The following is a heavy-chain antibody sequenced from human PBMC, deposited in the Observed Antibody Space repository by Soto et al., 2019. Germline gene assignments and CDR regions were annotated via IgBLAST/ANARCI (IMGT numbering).Heavy chain of an antibody. V-gene: IGHV4-4*07. Sequence: KASETLSLNCSVSVGSMKSYWWSWIRQPAGKGLEWIGRVYSTGTTDYNPSLNSRATMSVETSKNQFSLKLTSVTAADTAVYYCARDIGSYAYGEGYWGQGIQVTVSS. J-gene: IGHJ4*02. CDR1: VGSMKSYW. D-gene: IGHD3-10*01. CDR2: VYSTGTT. CDR3: ARDIGSYAYGEGY.